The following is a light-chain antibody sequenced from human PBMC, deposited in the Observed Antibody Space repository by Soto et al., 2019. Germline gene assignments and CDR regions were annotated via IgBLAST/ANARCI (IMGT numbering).Light chain of an antibody. J-gene: IGKJ5*01. V-gene: IGKV3-20*01. CDR3: QQYGNSPFT. CDR2: GAS. Sequence: EIVMTQSPATLSVSPGERATLSCRASQSVSSNLAWYQHKPGQAPRLLIYGASTRATGIPDRFSGSESGTDFTLTISRLEPADFVVYYCQQYGNSPFTFGQGTRLEIK. CDR1: QSVSSN.